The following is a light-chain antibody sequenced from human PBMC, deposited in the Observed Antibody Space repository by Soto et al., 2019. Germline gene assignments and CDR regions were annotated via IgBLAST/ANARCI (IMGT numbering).Light chain of an antibody. J-gene: IGKJ3*01. V-gene: IGKV3-15*01. CDR3: QQYDNWHT. Sequence: EIVLTQSPATLSVSPGETATLSCRASQSVSANLAWYQLKPGQAPRLLIYGATTSAAGCPGKFSGSGSGTEFTLTITGLQSEDSAVYYCQQYDNWHTFGPGTKVDIK. CDR2: GAT. CDR1: QSVSAN.